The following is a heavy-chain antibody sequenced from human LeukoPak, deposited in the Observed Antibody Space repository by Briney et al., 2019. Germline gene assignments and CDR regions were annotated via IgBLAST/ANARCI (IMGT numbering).Heavy chain of an antibody. J-gene: IGHJ6*04. CDR2: IYYSGST. V-gene: IGHV4-31*03. CDR1: GGSISSGGYY. D-gene: IGHD3-10*01. Sequence: SQTLSLTCTVSGGSISSGGYYWSWIRQHPGKGLEWIGYIYYSGSTYYNPSLKSRVTISVDTSKNQFSLKLSSVTAADTAVHYCASNRVIWFGEFNYYYGMDVWGKGTTVAVSS. CDR3: ASNRVIWFGEFNYYYGMDV.